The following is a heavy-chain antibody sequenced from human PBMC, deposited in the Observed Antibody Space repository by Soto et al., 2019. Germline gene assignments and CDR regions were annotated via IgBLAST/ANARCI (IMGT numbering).Heavy chain of an antibody. V-gene: IGHV1-18*01. CDR1: GYTFTSYG. D-gene: IGHD2-15*01. CDR3: ARVTDCSGGSCYSEFQH. CDR2: ISAYNGNT. J-gene: IGHJ1*01. Sequence: ASVKVSCKASGYTFTSYGISWVRQAPGQGLEWMGWISAYNGNTNYAQKLQGRVTMTTDTSTSTAYMELRSLRSDDTAVYYCARVTDCSGGSCYSEFQHWGQGTLVTVSS.